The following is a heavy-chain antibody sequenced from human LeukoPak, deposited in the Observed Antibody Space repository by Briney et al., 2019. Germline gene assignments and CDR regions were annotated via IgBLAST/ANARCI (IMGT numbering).Heavy chain of an antibody. V-gene: IGHV5-51*01. J-gene: IGHJ4*02. Sequence: GESLKISCKGSGYSFTSYWIGWVRQMPGKGLEWMGIIYPGDSDTRYSPSFQGQVTISADKSISTAYLQWSSLKASDTAMYYCATLEEYYDSSGYHGSGFDYWGQGTLVTVSS. D-gene: IGHD3-22*01. CDR1: GYSFTSYW. CDR2: IYPGDSDT. CDR3: ATLEEYYDSSGYHGSGFDY.